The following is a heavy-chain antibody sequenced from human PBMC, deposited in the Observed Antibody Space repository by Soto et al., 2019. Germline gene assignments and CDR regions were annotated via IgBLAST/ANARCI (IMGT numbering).Heavy chain of an antibody. V-gene: IGHV3-64D*06. Sequence: GGSLRLSCAASGFNVTSTYVSWVRQAPGKGLEYVSSISTNGGSTHYADSVKGRFTISRDNSKNTQYLQMSSLRADDTAVYYCVKGEYYYDSSGYYPFDYWGQGTLVTVSS. CDR1: GFNVTSTY. CDR2: ISTNGGST. J-gene: IGHJ4*02. D-gene: IGHD3-22*01. CDR3: VKGEYYYDSSGYYPFDY.